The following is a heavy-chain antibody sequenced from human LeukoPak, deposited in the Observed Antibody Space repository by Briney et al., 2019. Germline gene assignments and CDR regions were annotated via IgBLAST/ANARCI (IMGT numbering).Heavy chain of an antibody. D-gene: IGHD6-13*01. V-gene: IGHV6-1*01. CDR1: GDSISSNSAA. CDR3: ARPGYSSSWYFDY. CDR2: TYYRYKWYN. Sequence: SQTLSLTFAISGDSISSNSAAWNWIRQSPSRGLEWLGRTYYRYKWYNDYAVSVKSRITINPDTSKNQFSLQLNSVTPEYTAVYYCARPGYSSSWYFDYWGQGTLVTVSS. J-gene: IGHJ4*02.